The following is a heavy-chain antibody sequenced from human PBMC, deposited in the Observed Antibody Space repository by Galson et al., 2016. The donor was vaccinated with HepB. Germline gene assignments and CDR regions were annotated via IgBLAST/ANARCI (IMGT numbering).Heavy chain of an antibody. J-gene: IGHJ5*02. CDR3: VRWGMLGITLDH. CDR1: GFTFRSYG. CDR2: IWNDGSER. Sequence: SLRLSCAVSGFTFRSYGMQWVRQAPGKGLEWVAVIWNDGSERHYGDSVKGRFTISRDDSKTMVCLQMNSVRGEDTAVHYCVRWGMLGITLDHWGQGTLVTVSS. D-gene: IGHD2-8*01. V-gene: IGHV3-33*01.